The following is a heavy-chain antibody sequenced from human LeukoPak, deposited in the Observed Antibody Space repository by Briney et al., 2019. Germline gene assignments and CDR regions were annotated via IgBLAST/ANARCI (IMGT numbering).Heavy chain of an antibody. Sequence: GGSLRLSCAASGFTFINYAMTWVRQAPGKGLEWVSTISGSGDSTYYADSVKGRFTISRDNSKNTLYLQMSSLRAEDSAVYYCAKDRRNDYAQGLDYWGQGTLVTVSS. CDR3: AKDRRNDYAQGLDY. D-gene: IGHD4-17*01. CDR1: GFTFINYA. V-gene: IGHV3-23*01. CDR2: ISGSGDST. J-gene: IGHJ4*02.